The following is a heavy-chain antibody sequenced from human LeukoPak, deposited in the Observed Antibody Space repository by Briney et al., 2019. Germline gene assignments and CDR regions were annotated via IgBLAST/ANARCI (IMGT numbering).Heavy chain of an antibody. V-gene: IGHV4-4*07. CDR1: GGSISSYY. Sequence: SETLSLTCTVSGGSISSYYWSWIRQPAGKGLEWIGRIYTSGSPNYNPSLKSRVTISLDTSRNQFSLKLNSVTAADTAVYYCAKSNGYGLIDIWGQGTMVTVSS. D-gene: IGHD3-22*01. J-gene: IGHJ3*02. CDR3: AKSNGYGLIDI. CDR2: IYTSGSP.